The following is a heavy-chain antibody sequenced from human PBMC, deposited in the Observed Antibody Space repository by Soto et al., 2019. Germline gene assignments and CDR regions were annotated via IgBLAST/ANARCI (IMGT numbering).Heavy chain of an antibody. Sequence: QVQLQESGPGLVKPSETLSLTCTVSGGSISSYYWSWIRQPPGKGLEWIGYIYYSGSTNYNPSLKSRVTISVDTSKNQFSLKLSSVTAADTAVYYCARGPLGEWLFPHGMDVWGQGTTVTVSS. CDR2: IYYSGST. J-gene: IGHJ6*02. V-gene: IGHV4-59*01. CDR3: ARGPLGEWLFPHGMDV. D-gene: IGHD3-3*01. CDR1: GGSISSYY.